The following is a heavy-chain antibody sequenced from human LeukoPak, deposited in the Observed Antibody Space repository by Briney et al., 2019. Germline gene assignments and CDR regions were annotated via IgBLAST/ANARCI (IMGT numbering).Heavy chain of an antibody. CDR1: GFTFSSYS. CDR3: AKSASAYYYMDV. D-gene: IGHD4/OR15-4a*01. J-gene: IGHJ6*03. V-gene: IGHV3-21*01. CDR2: ISSSSSCI. Sequence: GGSLRLSCVASGFTFSSYSMNWVRQAAWRGLEWVSSISSSSSCIYYADSVKGRFTISRDNSKNTLYLQMNSLRAEDTAVYYCAKSASAYYYMDVWGKGTTDTVSS.